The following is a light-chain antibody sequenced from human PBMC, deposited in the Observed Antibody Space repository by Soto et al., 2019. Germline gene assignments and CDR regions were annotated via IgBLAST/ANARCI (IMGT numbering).Light chain of an antibody. CDR1: QSVSSSY. CDR3: QQYNNWPQT. J-gene: IGKJ1*01. Sequence: DIVLTQSPGTLSLSPGERATLSCRASQSVSSSYLAWYQQKPGQAPRLLIYGASTRATGIPARFSGSGSGTEFTLTISSLQSEDFAVYYCQQYNNWPQTFGQGIKVHIK. CDR2: GAS. V-gene: IGKV3-15*01.